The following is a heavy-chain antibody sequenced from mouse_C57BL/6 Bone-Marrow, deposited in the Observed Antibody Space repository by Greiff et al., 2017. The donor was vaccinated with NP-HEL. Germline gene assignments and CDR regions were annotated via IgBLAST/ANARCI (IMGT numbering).Heavy chain of an antibody. CDR3: AKSTTVVSPHWYFDV. CDR1: GYTFTSYT. J-gene: IGHJ1*03. CDR2: INPSSGYT. Sequence: QVQLKQSGAELARPGASVKMSCKASGYTFTSYTMHWVKQRPGQGLEWIGYINPSSGYTKYNQKFKDKATLTADKSSSTAYMQLSSLTSEDSAVYYCAKSTTVVSPHWYFDVWGTGTTVTVSS. V-gene: IGHV1-4*01. D-gene: IGHD1-1*01.